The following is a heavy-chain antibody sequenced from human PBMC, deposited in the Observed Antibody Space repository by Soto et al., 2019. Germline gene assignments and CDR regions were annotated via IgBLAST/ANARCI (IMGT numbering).Heavy chain of an antibody. D-gene: IGHD2-8*01. Sequence: EVQLLESGGGLVQPGGSLRLSCAASGFTFINYAMIWVRQAPGKGLEWVSTISGGGDGTYYADSVKGHFTISRDNSKITLYLQMNSLRAEDTAIYYCAKKGLGSLKTFCSNSDCHYAFDLWGQGTVVTVSS. CDR1: GFTFINYA. CDR2: ISGGGDGT. V-gene: IGHV3-23*01. CDR3: AKKGLGSLKTFCSNSDCHYAFDL. J-gene: IGHJ3*01.